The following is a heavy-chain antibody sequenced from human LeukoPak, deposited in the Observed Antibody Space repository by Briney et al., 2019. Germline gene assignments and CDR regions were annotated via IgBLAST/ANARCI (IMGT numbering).Heavy chain of an antibody. V-gene: IGHV1-2*02. J-gene: IGHJ6*03. CDR1: GYTFTGYY. Sequence: GASVKVSCKASGYTFTGYYMHWVRQAPGQGLEWMGWINPNSGGTNYAQKFQGRVTMTRDTSISTAYMELSRLRSDDTAVYYCARCRGYYGSGSYYNVDYYYYMDVWGKGTTVTISS. D-gene: IGHD3-10*01. CDR3: ARCRGYYGSGSYYNVDYYYYMDV. CDR2: INPNSGGT.